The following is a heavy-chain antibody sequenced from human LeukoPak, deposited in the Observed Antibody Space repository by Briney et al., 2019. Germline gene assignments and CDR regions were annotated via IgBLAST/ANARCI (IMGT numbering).Heavy chain of an antibody. CDR3: ASRITLVRGGFDS. J-gene: IGHJ4*02. D-gene: IGHD3-10*01. CDR1: GFTFSSYA. Sequence: GGSLRLSCAASGFTFSSYAMSWVRQAPGKGLEWVSGISGSGRTTYYADSVKGRFTISRDKSKKTLYLQLNSLKAEDTAVYYCASRITLVRGGFDSWGQGTLVTVSS. V-gene: IGHV3-23*01. CDR2: ISGSGRTT.